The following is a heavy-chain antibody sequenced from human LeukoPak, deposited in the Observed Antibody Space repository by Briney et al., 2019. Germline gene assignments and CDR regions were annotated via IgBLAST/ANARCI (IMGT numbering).Heavy chain of an antibody. CDR3: ATGMVVAATNDFDY. Sequence: ASVKVSCKVSGYTLTELSMHWVRQAPGKGLEWMGGFDPEDGETIYAQKFQGRVTMTEGTSTDTAYMELSSLRSEDTAVYYCATGMVVAATNDFDYWGQGTLVTVSS. J-gene: IGHJ4*02. CDR1: GYTLTELS. CDR2: FDPEDGET. D-gene: IGHD2-15*01. V-gene: IGHV1-24*01.